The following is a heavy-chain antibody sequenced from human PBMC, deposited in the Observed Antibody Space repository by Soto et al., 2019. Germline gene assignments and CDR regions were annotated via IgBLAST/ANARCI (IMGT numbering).Heavy chain of an antibody. D-gene: IGHD4-17*01. J-gene: IGHJ4*02. CDR3: ARAGLYGDFDY. CDR2: ISSSGSTI. V-gene: IGHV3-48*03. CDR1: GFTFSSYE. Sequence: GGSLRLSCAASGFTFSSYEMNWVRQAPGKGLEWVSYISSSGSTIYYADSVKGRFTISRDNAKNSLYLQMNSLRAEDTAVYYCARAGLYGDFDYWGQGTLVTVSS.